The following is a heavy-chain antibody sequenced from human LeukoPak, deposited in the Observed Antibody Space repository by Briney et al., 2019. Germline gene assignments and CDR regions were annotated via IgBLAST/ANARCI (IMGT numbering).Heavy chain of an antibody. CDR1: GGSISSGGYY. CDR3: ARVLWGSSWYNYYYYYGMDV. D-gene: IGHD6-13*01. CDR2: IYYSGST. V-gene: IGHV4-31*03. Sequence: SQTLSLTCTVSGGSISSGGYYWSWIRQHPGKGLEWIGYIYYSGSTYYNPSLKSRVTISVDTSKNQFPLKLSSVTAADTAVYYCARVLWGSSWYNYYYYYGMDVWGQGTTVTVSS. J-gene: IGHJ6*02.